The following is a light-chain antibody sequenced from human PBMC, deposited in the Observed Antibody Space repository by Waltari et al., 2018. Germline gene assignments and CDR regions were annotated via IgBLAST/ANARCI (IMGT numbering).Light chain of an antibody. J-gene: IGLJ3*02. CDR2: DVT. CDR3: ASFISGSTSSVL. CDR1: SSDIGAFNY. Sequence: QSALTQPASVSGSPGQSITISCTGTSSDIGAFNYVSWYQQHPGKAPKVLIYDVTNRPSGVSYRFSGSKSCNTASLTISGLQAEDEAYYHCASFISGSTSSVLFGGGTKLTVL. V-gene: IGLV2-14*03.